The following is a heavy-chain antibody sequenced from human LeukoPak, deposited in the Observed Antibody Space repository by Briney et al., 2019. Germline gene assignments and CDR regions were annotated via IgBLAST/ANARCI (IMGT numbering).Heavy chain of an antibody. Sequence: AAVKVSCKTSGYTFPSYDINWVRQATGQGLEWMGWMNPNSGNTGYAQKFQGRVTITRNTSITTAYMELSSLRSEDTAVYFCARGPKWSGSYYYFDFWGEGKLFTVSS. D-gene: IGHD1-26*01. CDR3: ARGPKWSGSYYYFDF. CDR2: MNPNSGNT. J-gene: IGHJ4*02. V-gene: IGHV1-8*01. CDR1: GYTFPSYD.